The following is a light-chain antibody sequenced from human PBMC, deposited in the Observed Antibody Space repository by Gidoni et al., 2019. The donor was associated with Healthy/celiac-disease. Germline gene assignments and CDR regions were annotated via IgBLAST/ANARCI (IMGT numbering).Light chain of an antibody. CDR2: KAS. J-gene: IGKJ2*01. Sequence: DIQMTQSPSTLSASVGDRVTITCRASQSISSWLAWYQQKPGKAPKLLIYKASSLESGVPSRFSGSGSGTEFTLTIRSLQPDDFATYYCQQYNSYPYTFXQXTKLEIK. V-gene: IGKV1-5*03. CDR3: QQYNSYPYT. CDR1: QSISSW.